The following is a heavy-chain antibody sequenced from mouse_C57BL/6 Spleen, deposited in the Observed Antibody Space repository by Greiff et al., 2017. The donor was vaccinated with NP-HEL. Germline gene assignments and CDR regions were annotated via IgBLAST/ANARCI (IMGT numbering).Heavy chain of an antibody. CDR3: VREDYGSSPRYFDV. D-gene: IGHD1-1*01. J-gene: IGHJ1*03. CDR1: GFTFNTYA. CDR2: IRSKSSNYAT. V-gene: IGHV10-3*01. Sequence: EVQLVESGGGLVQPKGSLKLSCAASGFTFNTYAMHWVRQAPGKGLEWVARIRSKSSNYATYYADSVKDRFTISRDDSQSMLYLQMNNLKTEDTAMYYCVREDYGSSPRYFDVWGTGTTVTVSS.